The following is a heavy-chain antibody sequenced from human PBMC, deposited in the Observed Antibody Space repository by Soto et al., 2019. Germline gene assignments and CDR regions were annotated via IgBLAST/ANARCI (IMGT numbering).Heavy chain of an antibody. CDR2: ISSSSNII. Sequence: GGPQILSCTASGFTFSTYSMNWVRQAPGKGLEWLSYISSSSNIIHYADSVKGRFTISRDNAENSLYLQMNSLRDEDTAVYFCARLYSTSSVERWFDPWGQGTLVTVSS. J-gene: IGHJ5*02. CDR3: ARLYSTSSVERWFDP. CDR1: GFTFSTYS. D-gene: IGHD5-12*01. V-gene: IGHV3-48*02.